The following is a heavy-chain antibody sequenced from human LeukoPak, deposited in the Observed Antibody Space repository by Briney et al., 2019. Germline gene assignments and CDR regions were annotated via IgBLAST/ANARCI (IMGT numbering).Heavy chain of an antibody. CDR2: IIPIFGTA. Sequence: GAAVKVSCKASGGRFSNYAISWVRQAPGQGLEWMGGIIPIFGTANYAHKLQGRVTITADKSTSTAYMELSSLRSEDTAVYYCAKSLYCSGGSCRNWFDPWGQGTLVTVSS. D-gene: IGHD2-15*01. CDR3: AKSLYCSGGSCRNWFDP. J-gene: IGHJ5*02. CDR1: GGRFSNYA. V-gene: IGHV1-69*06.